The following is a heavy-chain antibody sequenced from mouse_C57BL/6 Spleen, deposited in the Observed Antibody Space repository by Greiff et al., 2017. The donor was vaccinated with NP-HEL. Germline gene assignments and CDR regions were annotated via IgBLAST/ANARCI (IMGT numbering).Heavy chain of an antibody. J-gene: IGHJ1*03. CDR3: ARCDYGNYVRYFDV. Sequence: QVQLQQPGAELVKPGASVKMSCKASGYTFTSYWITWVKQRPGQGLEWIGDIYPGSGSTNYNEKFKSKATLTVDTSSSTAYMQLSSLTSEDSAVYYGARCDYGNYVRYFDVWGTGTTVTVSS. V-gene: IGHV1-55*01. D-gene: IGHD2-1*01. CDR2: IYPGSGST. CDR1: GYTFTSYW.